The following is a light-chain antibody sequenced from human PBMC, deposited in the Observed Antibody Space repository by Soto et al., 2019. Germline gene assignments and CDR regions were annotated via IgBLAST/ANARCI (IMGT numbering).Light chain of an antibody. CDR2: AAS. Sequence: AIPMAQSPSSLSASVGDRVTITCRASQDIRNVLGWFQQKPGKAPKLLISAASFLQSWVPSRFSGSGSGTDFTLTISSLQPEDFATYYCLQDYNYPRTFGQGTKVEIK. CDR1: QDIRNV. V-gene: IGKV1-6*01. J-gene: IGKJ1*01. CDR3: LQDYNYPRT.